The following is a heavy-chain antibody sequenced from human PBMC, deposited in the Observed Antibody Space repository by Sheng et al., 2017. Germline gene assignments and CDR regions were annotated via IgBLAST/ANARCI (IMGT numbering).Heavy chain of an antibody. Sequence: QVQLQESGPGLVKPSETLSLTCTVSGYSISSGYYWGWIRQPPGKGLEWIGSIYHSGSTYYNPSLKSRVTISVDTSKNQFSLKLSSVTAADTAVYYCARAESLFGRVYFDYWAREPWSPSPQ. CDR1: GYSISSGYY. J-gene: IGHJ4*02. CDR3: ARAESLFGRVYFDY. CDR2: IYHSGST. D-gene: IGHD3-3*01. V-gene: IGHV4-38-2*02.